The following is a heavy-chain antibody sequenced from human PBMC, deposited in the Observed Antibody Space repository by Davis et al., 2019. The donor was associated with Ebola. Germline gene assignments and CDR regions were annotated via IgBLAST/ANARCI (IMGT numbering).Heavy chain of an antibody. Sequence: SETLSLTCTVPGYSISSGYYWGWIRQPPGKGLEWIGSIYHSGSTSYNPSLKSRLTISLDTSKNQIFLKLTSVTAADTAVYYCARVGEVAGPAEYFQHWGQGTQVTVSS. CDR3: ARVGEVAGPAEYFQH. V-gene: IGHV4-38-2*02. CDR2: IYHSGST. J-gene: IGHJ1*01. D-gene: IGHD6-19*01. CDR1: GYSISSGYY.